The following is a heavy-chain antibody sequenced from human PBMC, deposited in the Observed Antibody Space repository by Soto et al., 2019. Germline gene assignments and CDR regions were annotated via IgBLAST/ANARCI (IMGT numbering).Heavy chain of an antibody. J-gene: IGHJ6*02. CDR3: ARDDCGGDCYYSADYYGMDV. D-gene: IGHD2-21*02. CDR1: GYTFTSYG. CDR2: ISAYNGNT. Sequence: QVQLVQSGAEEKKPGASVKVSCKASGYTFTSYGISWVRQAPGQGLEWMGWISAYNGNTNYAQKLQGRVTMTTDTSTSTAYMELRSLRSDDTAVYYCARDDCGGDCYYSADYYGMDVWGQGTTVTVSS. V-gene: IGHV1-18*01.